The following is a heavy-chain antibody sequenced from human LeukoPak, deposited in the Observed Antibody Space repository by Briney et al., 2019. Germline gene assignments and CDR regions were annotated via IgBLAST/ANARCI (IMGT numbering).Heavy chain of an antibody. J-gene: IGHJ3*02. CDR3: ASRIVGATPAFDI. CDR1: GYTFTGYY. CDR2: IIPIFGTA. V-gene: IGHV1-69*13. Sequence: GASVKVSCKASGYTFTGYYMHWVRQAPGQGLEWMGGIIPIFGTANYAQKFQGRVTITADESTSTAYMELSSLRSEDTAVYYCASRIVGATPAFDIWGQGTMVTVSS. D-gene: IGHD1-26*01.